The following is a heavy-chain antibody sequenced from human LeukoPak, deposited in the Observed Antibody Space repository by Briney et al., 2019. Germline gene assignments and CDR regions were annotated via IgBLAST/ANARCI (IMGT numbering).Heavy chain of an antibody. V-gene: IGHV3-7*01. CDR2: IKQYEIEI. J-gene: IGHJ4*02. CDR3: ARDKVVGATVFDY. D-gene: IGHD1-26*01. Sequence: GGSLGLSCVAFGFTFSSYWMSWVRQAPGEGPEGVANIKQYEIEIYYLDSVKGRFTISSDNANNSLYLQMNRLRAEDTAVYYCARDKVVGATVFDYWGQGTLVTVST. CDR1: GFTFSSYW.